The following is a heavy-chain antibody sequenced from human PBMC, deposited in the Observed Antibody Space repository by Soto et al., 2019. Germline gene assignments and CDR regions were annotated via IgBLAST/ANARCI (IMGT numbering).Heavy chain of an antibody. CDR1: GGSISSSNW. D-gene: IGHD2-2*01. V-gene: IGHV4-4*02. Sequence: SETLSLTCAVSGGSISSSNWWSWVRQPPGKGLEWIGEIYHSGSTNYNPSLKSRVTISVDKSKNQFSLKLSSVTAADTAVYYCERANDFSSTSCYFDYWGQGTLVTVSS. J-gene: IGHJ4*02. CDR3: ERANDFSSTSCYFDY. CDR2: IYHSGST.